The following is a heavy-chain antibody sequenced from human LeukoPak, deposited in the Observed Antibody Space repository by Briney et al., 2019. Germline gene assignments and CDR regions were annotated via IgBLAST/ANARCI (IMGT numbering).Heavy chain of an antibody. CDR1: GFTFSSYA. D-gene: IGHD2-2*02. CDR2: ISGSGGST. J-gene: IGHJ2*01. Sequence: GGSLRLSCAASGFTFSSYAMSWVRQAPGKGLEWVSAISGSGGSTYYADSVKGRFTISRDDSKNTLYLQMNSLRAEDTAVYYCARDQHSRYCSSTSCYTNWYFDLWGRGTLVTVSS. V-gene: IGHV3-23*01. CDR3: ARDQHSRYCSSTSCYTNWYFDL.